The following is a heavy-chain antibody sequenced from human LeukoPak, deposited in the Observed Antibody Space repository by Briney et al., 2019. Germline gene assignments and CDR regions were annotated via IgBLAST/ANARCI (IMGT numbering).Heavy chain of an antibody. Sequence: PGGSLRLPCAASGFTFSSYSMSWVRQAPGKGLEWVSAISGSGGSTFYADSVKGRLTISRDNSKNTLYLQMNSLRAEDTAVYYCAKDVPLGYCSNTNCYPDYWGQGTLVTVSS. CDR3: AKDVPLGYCSNTNCYPDY. CDR2: ISGSGGST. J-gene: IGHJ4*02. CDR1: GFTFSSYS. D-gene: IGHD2-2*01. V-gene: IGHV3-23*01.